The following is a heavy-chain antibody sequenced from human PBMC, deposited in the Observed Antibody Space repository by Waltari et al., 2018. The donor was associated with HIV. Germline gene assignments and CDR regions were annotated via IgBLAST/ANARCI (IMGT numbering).Heavy chain of an antibody. J-gene: IGHJ4*02. CDR1: GGSFSGYY. D-gene: IGHD2-21*02. V-gene: IGHV4-34*01. CDR2: INHSGST. CDR3: ARVGCGGDCYPDY. Sequence: QVQLQQWGAGLLKPSETLSLTCAVYGGSFSGYYWSWISQPPGKGLEWIGEINHSGSTNYNPSLKSRVTISVDTSKNQFSLKLSSVTAADTAVYYCARVGCGGDCYPDYWGQGTLVTVSS.